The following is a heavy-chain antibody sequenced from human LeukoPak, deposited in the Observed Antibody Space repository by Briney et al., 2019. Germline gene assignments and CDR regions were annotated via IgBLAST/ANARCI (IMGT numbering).Heavy chain of an antibody. CDR3: ARDYYGYSSGYYKAFDI. V-gene: IGHV1-46*01. J-gene: IGHJ3*02. D-gene: IGHD6-19*01. CDR1: GYTFTGYY. CDR2: INPSGGST. Sequence: ASVKVSCKASGYTFTGYYMHWVRQAPGQGLEWMGIINPSGGSTSYAQKFQGRVTMTRDTSTSTVYMELGSLRSEDTALYYCARDYYGYSSGYYKAFDIWGQGTMVTVSS.